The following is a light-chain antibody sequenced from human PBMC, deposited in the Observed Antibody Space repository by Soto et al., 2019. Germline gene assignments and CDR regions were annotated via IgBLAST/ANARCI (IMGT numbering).Light chain of an antibody. CDR3: QQYNSYSRT. J-gene: IGKJ1*01. V-gene: IGKV1-39*01. CDR2: AAS. Sequence: DIQMTQSPSSLSAYVGDRVTITYRASQTISNFLNWYQQKPGKAPNLLIYAASGLQSGVPSRFSGSGSGTDFTLTISSLQPEDFATYYCQQYNSYSRTFGQGTKVDIK. CDR1: QTISNF.